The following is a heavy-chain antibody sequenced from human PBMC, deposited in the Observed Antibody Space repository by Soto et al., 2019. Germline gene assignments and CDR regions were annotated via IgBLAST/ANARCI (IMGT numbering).Heavy chain of an antibody. J-gene: IGHJ4*02. V-gene: IGHV4-61*01. CDR1: GGSVSSGTSY. CDR2: IYNSGST. Sequence: QVQLQESGPGLVKPSETLSLTCTVSGGSVSSGTSYWSRIRQPPGKGLEWIGYIYNSGSTDYNPSLKSRVTISLDTSKNQFSLKLSSVTAADTAVYYCASGSSVSAYIDYWGQGTLVTVSS. CDR3: ASGSSVSAYIDY. D-gene: IGHD6-13*01.